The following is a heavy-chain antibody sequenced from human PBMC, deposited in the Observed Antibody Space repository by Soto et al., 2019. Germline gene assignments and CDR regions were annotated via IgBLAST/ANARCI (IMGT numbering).Heavy chain of an antibody. D-gene: IGHD2-2*01. Sequence: PGGSLRLSCAASGFTFSSYWMHWVRQAPGKGLVWVSRINSDGSGTSYADSVKGRFTISRDNAKNTLYLQMNSLRAEDTAVYYCARKIKDCSSTRCGGMDVWGQGTTVTVSS. V-gene: IGHV3-74*01. J-gene: IGHJ6*02. CDR2: INSDGSGT. CDR1: GFTFSSYW. CDR3: ARKIKDCSSTRCGGMDV.